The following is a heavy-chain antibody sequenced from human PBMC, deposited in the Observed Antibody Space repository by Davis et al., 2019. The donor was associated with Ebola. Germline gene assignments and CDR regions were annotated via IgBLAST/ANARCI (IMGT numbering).Heavy chain of an antibody. CDR2: VHSRSGI. J-gene: IGHJ4*02. CDR1: GYTVGSDF. D-gene: IGHD2-15*01. V-gene: IGHV3-66*01. CDR3: ARGVVAATTLRYFDY. Sequence: GGSLRLSCSASGYTVGSDFMIWARQAPGKGLEWLSMVHSRSGIFYADSVRGRFTISTDTSKNMLYLQMNSLRAEDTAVYYCARGVVAATTLRYFDYWGQGTLVTVSS.